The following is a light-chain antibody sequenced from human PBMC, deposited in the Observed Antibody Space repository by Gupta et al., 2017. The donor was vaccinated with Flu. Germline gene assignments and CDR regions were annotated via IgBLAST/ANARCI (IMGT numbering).Light chain of an antibody. CDR2: DDS. CDR1: NIGYRS. Sequence: GGNNIGYRSVHWYQQRPGQAPVLVVYDDSGRPSGIPARISGSKSDNTATLTISRVEAEDEADYYCQMWDSSRDRYVFGTGTKVTVL. V-gene: IGLV3-21*02. J-gene: IGLJ1*01. CDR3: QMWDSSRDRYV.